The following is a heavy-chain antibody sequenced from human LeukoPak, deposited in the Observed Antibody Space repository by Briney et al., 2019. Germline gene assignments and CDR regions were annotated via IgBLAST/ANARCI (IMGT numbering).Heavy chain of an antibody. D-gene: IGHD6-13*01. CDR3: AKLHSSSWYYFDY. Sequence: GGSLRLSCAASGFTFSSYAMSWVRQAPGKGLEWVSAISGSGGSTYYADSVKGRFTISRDNSKNTLYLQMNSLRAEDRAVYYCAKLHSSSWYYFDYWGQGTLVTVSS. J-gene: IGHJ4*02. CDR2: ISGSGGST. CDR1: GFTFSSYA. V-gene: IGHV3-23*01.